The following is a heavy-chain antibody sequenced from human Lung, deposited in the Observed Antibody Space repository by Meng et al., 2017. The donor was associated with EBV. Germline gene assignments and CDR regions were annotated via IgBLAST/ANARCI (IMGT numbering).Heavy chain of an antibody. Sequence: EVQLVESGXXLVKPGGSMRLSCAXSGFTFSTYSMNWVRQAPGKGLEWVSSITSSSSYIYYADSVQGRFTISRDNAENSLYLQMNSLRAEDTAVYYCARDEGDLGYCTSTSCSFDYWGQGTLVTVS. D-gene: IGHD2-2*01. J-gene: IGHJ4*02. V-gene: IGHV3-21*01. CDR2: ITSSSSYI. CDR3: ARDEGDLGYCTSTSCSFDY. CDR1: GFTFSTYS.